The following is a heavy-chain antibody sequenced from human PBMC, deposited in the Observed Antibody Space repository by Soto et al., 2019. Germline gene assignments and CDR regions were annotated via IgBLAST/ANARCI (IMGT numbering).Heavy chain of an antibody. CDR1: GYTFTDYY. J-gene: IGHJ4*02. CDR2: INPNSGGT. D-gene: IGHD6-6*01. CDR3: ASGYSSSSGGLDYSDY. V-gene: IGHV1-2*04. Sequence: ASVKVSCKASGYTFTDYYMHWVRQAPGQGLEWMGWINPNSGGTNSAQKFQGWVTMTRDTSISTAYMELSRLRSDDTAVYYCASGYSSSSGGLDYSDYWGQGTLVTVSS.